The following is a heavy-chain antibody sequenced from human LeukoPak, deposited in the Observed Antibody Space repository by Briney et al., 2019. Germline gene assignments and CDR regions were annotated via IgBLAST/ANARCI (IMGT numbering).Heavy chain of an antibody. D-gene: IGHD6-13*01. J-gene: IGHJ6*03. CDR1: GGSISGYY. CDR2: IYNSEST. Sequence: SETLSLTCTVSGGSISGYYWSWIRQPAGKGLEWIGRIYNSESTNYNPSLKSRVTMSIDTSKNQFSLKLSSVTAADTAVYYCARGVAAAAIYYYYYYMDVWGKGTTVTVSS. CDR3: ARGVAAAAIYYYYYYMDV. V-gene: IGHV4-4*07.